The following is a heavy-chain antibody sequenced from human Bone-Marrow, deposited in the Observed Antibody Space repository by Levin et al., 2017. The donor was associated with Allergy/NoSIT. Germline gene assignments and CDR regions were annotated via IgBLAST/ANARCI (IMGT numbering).Heavy chain of an antibody. D-gene: IGHD1-26*01. Sequence: GGSLRLSCAASGFDFSSYAMNWVRQAPGQGLEWVSGISTGGETPYYADSVKGRFAISRDNSKNTLSLEMNSLSPDDTAAYFCAKDLWRGRRSSPFDSWGLGTLVTVSS. CDR1: GFDFSSYA. J-gene: IGHJ4*02. V-gene: IGHV3-23*01. CDR2: ISTGGETP. CDR3: AKDLWRGRRSSPFDS.